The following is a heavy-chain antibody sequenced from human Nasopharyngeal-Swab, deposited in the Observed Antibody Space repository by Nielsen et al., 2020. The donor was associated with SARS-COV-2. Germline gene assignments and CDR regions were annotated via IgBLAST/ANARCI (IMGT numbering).Heavy chain of an antibody. Sequence: WVRQAPGQGLEWMGRIKSNSGGTKYAQNFQGRVVMTRDTSIATVYMELSSLTSDDTAVDYWATDGEGGGGSYGNWLDPWGQGTLVTVSS. CDR3: ATDGEGGGGSYGNWLDP. V-gene: IGHV1-2*06. D-gene: IGHD3-16*01. J-gene: IGHJ5*02. CDR2: IKSNSGGT.